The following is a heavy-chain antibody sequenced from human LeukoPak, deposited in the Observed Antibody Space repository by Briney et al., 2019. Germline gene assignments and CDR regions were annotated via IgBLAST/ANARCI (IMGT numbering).Heavy chain of an antibody. CDR1: GDSIGNYY. CDR3: ARGGYTYGHKFGLDI. CDR2: VYTSGRT. J-gene: IGHJ3*02. Sequence: SETLSLTCIVSGDSIGNYYWSWIRQPAGKGLEWIGRVYTSGRTNYNPSLKSRVTLSIDTSKNQYSLKLSSVTAADTAVYYCARGGYTYGHKFGLDIWGQGSMVTVAS. V-gene: IGHV4-4*07. D-gene: IGHD5-18*01.